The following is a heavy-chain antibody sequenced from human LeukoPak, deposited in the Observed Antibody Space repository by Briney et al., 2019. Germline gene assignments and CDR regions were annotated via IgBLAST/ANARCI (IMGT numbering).Heavy chain of an antibody. J-gene: IGHJ3*02. CDR1: GYSISSGYY. CDR2: GYHIGST. D-gene: IGHD6-19*01. CDR3: ARAPQWDAFDI. Sequence: SETLSLTCTVSGYSISSGYYWGWIRQPPGKGLEWIGSGYHIGSTYFNPSLRSRVTILIDIFKNQFSLKMSSVTAADTAVYYCARAPQWDAFDIWGQGTMVTVSS. V-gene: IGHV4-38-2*02.